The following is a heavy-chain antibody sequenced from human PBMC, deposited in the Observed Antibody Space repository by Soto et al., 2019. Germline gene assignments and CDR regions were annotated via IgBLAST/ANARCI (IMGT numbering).Heavy chain of an antibody. CDR2: INAGNGNT. CDR3: ASDGRILTGYYTSNWFAP. D-gene: IGHD3-9*01. J-gene: IGHJ5*02. Sequence: QVQLVQSGAEVKKPGASVKVSCKASGYTFTSYAMHWVRQAPGQRLEWMGWINAGNGNTKYSQKFQGSVTITRDTSASTAYMELSSLRSEDTAVYYCASDGRILTGYYTSNWFAPWGQGTLVTVSS. V-gene: IGHV1-3*01. CDR1: GYTFTSYA.